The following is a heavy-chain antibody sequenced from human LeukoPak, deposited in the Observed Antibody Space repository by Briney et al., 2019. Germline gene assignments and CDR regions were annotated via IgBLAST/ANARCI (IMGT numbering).Heavy chain of an antibody. V-gene: IGHV3-30-3*01. J-gene: IGHJ4*02. D-gene: IGHD4-11*01. CDR2: ISYDGSNK. CDR3: ARALTTTVSPGDY. Sequence: GGSLRLSCAASGFTFSGYAMHWVRQAPGKGLEWVAVISYDGSNKYYADSVKGRFTISRDNSKNTLYLQMNSLRAEDTAVYYCARALTTTVSPGDYWGQGTLVTVSS. CDR1: GFTFSGYA.